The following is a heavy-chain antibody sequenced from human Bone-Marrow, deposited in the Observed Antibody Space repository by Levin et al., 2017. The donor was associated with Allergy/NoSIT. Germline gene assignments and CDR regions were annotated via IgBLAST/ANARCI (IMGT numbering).Heavy chain of an antibody. CDR3: ARDTWGGPDY. D-gene: IGHD1-26*01. CDR1: GFTISNYG. CDR2: ITSRTDSV. J-gene: IGHJ4*02. Sequence: GGSLRLSCAASGFTISNYGMNWVRQAPGKGLEWLSYITSRTDSVYYADSVKGRFTVSRDIAKSSLYLQMNSLRDEDMALYYCARDTWGGPDYWGQGTLVTVSS. V-gene: IGHV3-48*02.